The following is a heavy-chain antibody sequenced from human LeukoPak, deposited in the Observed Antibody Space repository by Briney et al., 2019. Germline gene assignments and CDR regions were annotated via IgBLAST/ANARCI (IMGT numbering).Heavy chain of an antibody. D-gene: IGHD4-17*01. CDR1: GYTFTSYY. CDR2: INPSGGST. CDR3: ATVLGDYGDPSAELDH. Sequence: ASVKVSCKASGYTFTSYYMHWVRQAPGQGLEWMGIINPSGGSTSYAQKFQGRVTMTEDTSTDTAYMELSSLRSEDTAVYYCATVLGDYGDPSAELDHWGQGTLVTVSS. V-gene: IGHV1-46*01. J-gene: IGHJ4*02.